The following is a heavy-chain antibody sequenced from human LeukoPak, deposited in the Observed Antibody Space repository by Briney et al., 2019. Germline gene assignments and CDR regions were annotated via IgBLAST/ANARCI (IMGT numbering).Heavy chain of an antibody. J-gene: IGHJ4*02. Sequence: KFGESLKISCKGSGYSFTNYWIGWVRQMPGKGLESMAIIYPGDSDTRYSRSFEGQVTISADKSISTAYLQWSSLKASDTAMYYCARRAISGSYYADYWGQGTLVTVSS. CDR3: ARRAISGSYYADY. CDR1: GYSFTNYW. D-gene: IGHD1-26*01. V-gene: IGHV5-51*01. CDR2: IYPGDSDT.